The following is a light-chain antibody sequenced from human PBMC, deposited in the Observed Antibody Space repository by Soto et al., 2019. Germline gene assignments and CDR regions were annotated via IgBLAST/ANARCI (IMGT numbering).Light chain of an antibody. CDR2: TTD. J-gene: IGLJ3*02. CDR1: NFNIGSNT. Sequence: QSVLTQPPSASGTPGQRVTISCSGSNFNIGSNTVNWYRQLPGTAPKLLIYTTDKRPSGVPDRFSGSKSGTSASLAITGLHSEDEADYYCSSWDDSLNGWVFGGGTKLTVL. V-gene: IGLV1-44*01. CDR3: SSWDDSLNGWV.